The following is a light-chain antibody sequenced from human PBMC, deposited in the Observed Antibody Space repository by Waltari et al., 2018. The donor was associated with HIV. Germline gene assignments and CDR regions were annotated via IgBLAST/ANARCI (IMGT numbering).Light chain of an antibody. CDR3: CSFAGSYTFVV. Sequence: QSALAQPRSMSGSPGHSVTISCTGTSSDVGAYDYVSWYQQHPGKAPKLMIFDVTKRPSGVPDRFSGSKSGNTASLTISGLQADDEADYYCCSFAGSYTFVVFGGGTKLTVL. CDR1: SSDVGAYDY. CDR2: DVT. V-gene: IGLV2-11*01. J-gene: IGLJ2*01.